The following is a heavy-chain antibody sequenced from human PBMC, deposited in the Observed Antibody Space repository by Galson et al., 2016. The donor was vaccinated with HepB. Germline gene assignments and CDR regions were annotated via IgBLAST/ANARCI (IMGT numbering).Heavy chain of an antibody. V-gene: IGHV3-7*01. CDR3: ARRGGRAWFDP. Sequence: SLRLSCAASGFTFRSYWMSWVRQAPGKGLEWVATIKQDGSQKYYVDSVKGRFTISRDNAKNSLSLQMNSLRAEDTALYYCARRGGRAWFDPWGHGTLVTVSS. CDR1: GFTFRSYW. CDR2: IKQDGSQK. J-gene: IGHJ5*02.